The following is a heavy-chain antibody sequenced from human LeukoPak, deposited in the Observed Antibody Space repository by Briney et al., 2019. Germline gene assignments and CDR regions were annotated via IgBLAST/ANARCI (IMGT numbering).Heavy chain of an antibody. D-gene: IGHD3-10*01. Sequence: SETLSLTCAVYGGSFSGYYWSWIRLPPGKGLEWIGEINHSGSTNYNPSLKSRVTISVDTSKNQFSLKLSSVTAADTAVYYCARLRRTYYYGSGSPGPFDIWGQGTMVTVSS. CDR3: ARLRRTYYYGSGSPGPFDI. J-gene: IGHJ3*02. CDR2: INHSGST. CDR1: GGSFSGYY. V-gene: IGHV4-34*01.